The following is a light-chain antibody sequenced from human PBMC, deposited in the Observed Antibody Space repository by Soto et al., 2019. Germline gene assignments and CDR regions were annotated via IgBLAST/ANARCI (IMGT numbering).Light chain of an antibody. CDR1: SSDVGAYNY. CDR2: DVS. CDR3: SSPTSATTYV. V-gene: IGLV2-14*01. J-gene: IGLJ1*01. Sequence: QSVLTQPASVSGSPGQSITISCTGTSSDVGAYNYDSWYQQYPGEAPKVIIYDVSHRPAGVSNRFSGSKPGNTASLTISGLQTQDEADYYCSSPTSATTYVFGTGTKVTVL.